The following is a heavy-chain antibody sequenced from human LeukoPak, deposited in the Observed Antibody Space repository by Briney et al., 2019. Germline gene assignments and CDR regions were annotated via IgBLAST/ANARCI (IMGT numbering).Heavy chain of an antibody. CDR1: GFTFNSYT. CDR3: AKDPRGYSGYDIDY. Sequence: GGSLTLSCATSGFTFNSYTMSWVRQTPGKGLEWVSAIRASGGSTYYADSVKGRFTISRDNFKNTLYLQMNSLRAEDTAVYYCAKDPRGYSGYDIDYWGQGTLVTVSS. J-gene: IGHJ4*02. CDR2: IRASGGST. D-gene: IGHD5-12*01. V-gene: IGHV3-23*01.